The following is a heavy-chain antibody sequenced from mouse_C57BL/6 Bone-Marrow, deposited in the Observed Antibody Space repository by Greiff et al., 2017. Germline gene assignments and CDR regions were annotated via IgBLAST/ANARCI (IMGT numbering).Heavy chain of an antibody. V-gene: IGHV1-53*01. D-gene: IGHD1-1*01. Sequence: VQLQQPGTELVKPGASVKLSCKASGYTFTSYWMHWVKQRPGQGLEWIGNINPSNGGTNYNEKFKSKATLTVDKSSSTAYMQLSSLTSEDSAVYYCARGRFITTVVADYARDYWGQGTSVTVSS. J-gene: IGHJ4*01. CDR3: ARGRFITTVVADYARDY. CDR1: GYTFTSYW. CDR2: INPSNGGT.